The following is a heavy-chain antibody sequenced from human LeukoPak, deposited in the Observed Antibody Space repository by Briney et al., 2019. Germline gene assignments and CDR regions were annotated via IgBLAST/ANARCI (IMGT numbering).Heavy chain of an antibody. CDR3: ARGTVAVAGTGYNWFDP. D-gene: IGHD6-19*01. CDR1: GGTFSSYA. Sequence: GSSVKVSCKASGGTFSSYAISWVRQAPGQGLEWMGGIIPIFGTANYAQKFQGRVTITADDSTSTAYMELSSLRSEDTAVYYCARGTVAVAGTGYNWFDPWGQGTLVTVSS. V-gene: IGHV1-69*01. CDR2: IIPIFGTA. J-gene: IGHJ5*02.